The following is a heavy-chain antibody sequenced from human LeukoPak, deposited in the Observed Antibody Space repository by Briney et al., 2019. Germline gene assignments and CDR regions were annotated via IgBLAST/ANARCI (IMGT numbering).Heavy chain of an antibody. CDR1: GGSISSYY. Sequence: SETLSLTCTVSGGSISSYYWSWIRQPPGKGLEWIGYIYYSGSTNYNPSLKSRVTILVDTSKNQFSLKLSSVTAADTAVYYCARGMIVVVMDAFDIWGQGTMVTVSS. J-gene: IGHJ3*02. D-gene: IGHD3-22*01. V-gene: IGHV4-59*01. CDR2: IYYSGST. CDR3: ARGMIVVVMDAFDI.